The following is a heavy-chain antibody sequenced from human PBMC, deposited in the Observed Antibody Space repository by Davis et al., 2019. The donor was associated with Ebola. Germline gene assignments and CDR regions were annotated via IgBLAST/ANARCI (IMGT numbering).Heavy chain of an antibody. J-gene: IGHJ6*02. D-gene: IGHD1-26*01. V-gene: IGHV3-64*02. CDR2: INGNGDRT. Sequence: GESLKISCTASGFTFSSYGMHWVRQAPGKGLEYVSGINGNGDRTDYADSVKGRFIISRDNSKNTLYLRMGSLRAEDMALYYCARSLGHEKGDKRGVDVWGQGTTVTVSS. CDR1: GFTFSSYG. CDR3: ARSLGHEKGDKRGVDV.